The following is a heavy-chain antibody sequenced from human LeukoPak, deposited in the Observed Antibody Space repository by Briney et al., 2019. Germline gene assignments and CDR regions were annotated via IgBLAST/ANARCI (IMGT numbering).Heavy chain of an antibody. CDR2: IRYDGNNE. D-gene: IGHD3-10*01. Sequence: GGSLRLSCAASGFTFSHYGMHWVRQAPGKGLNWVAFIRYDGNNEHYADSVKGRFTISRDTSKNTLYLQMNSLRAEDTAVYYCANLGPLSGSGSYSMGYYYYMDVWGKGTTVTVSS. V-gene: IGHV3-30*02. CDR1: GFTFSHYG. J-gene: IGHJ6*03. CDR3: ANLGPLSGSGSYSMGYYYYMDV.